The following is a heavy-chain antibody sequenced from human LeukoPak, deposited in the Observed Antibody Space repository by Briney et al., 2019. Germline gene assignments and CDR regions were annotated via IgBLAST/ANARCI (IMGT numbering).Heavy chain of an antibody. CDR3: ATGPGQLLYRYYYYYYMDV. CDR1: GGSISSYY. J-gene: IGHJ6*03. Sequence: SETLSLTCTVSGGSISSYYWSWIRQPPGKGLEWIGYIYTSGSTNYNPSLKSRVTISVDTSKNQFSLKLSSVTAADMAVYYCATGPGQLLYRYYYYYYMDVWGKGTTVTVSS. V-gene: IGHV4-4*09. D-gene: IGHD2-2*02. CDR2: IYTSGST.